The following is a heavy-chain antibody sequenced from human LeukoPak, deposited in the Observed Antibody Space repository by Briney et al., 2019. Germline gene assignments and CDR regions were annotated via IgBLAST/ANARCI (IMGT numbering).Heavy chain of an antibody. CDR3: ARDRGAQRPPWYFDS. CDR1: GFTFSSYS. J-gene: IGHJ4*02. Sequence: GGSLRLSCAASGFTFSSYSMNWVRQAPGKGLEWVSSISSSSSYIYYADSVKGRFTISRDNAKNSLYLQMNSLRAEDTAVYYCARDRGAQRPPWYFDSWGQGTLVTVSS. V-gene: IGHV3-21*01. CDR2: ISSSSSYI. D-gene: IGHD1-1*01.